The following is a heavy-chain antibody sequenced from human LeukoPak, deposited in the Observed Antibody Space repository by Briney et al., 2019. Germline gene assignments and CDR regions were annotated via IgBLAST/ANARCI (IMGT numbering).Heavy chain of an antibody. Sequence: GGSLRLSCAASGFTFDDYGMSWVRQAPGKGLEWVSGINWNGGSTGYADSVKGRFTISRDNAKNSLYLQMNSLRAEDTAVYYCARDPRSSSWYEYDYWGQGTLVTVSS. J-gene: IGHJ4*02. D-gene: IGHD6-13*01. CDR1: GFTFDDYG. CDR2: INWNGGST. V-gene: IGHV3-20*04. CDR3: ARDPRSSSWYEYDY.